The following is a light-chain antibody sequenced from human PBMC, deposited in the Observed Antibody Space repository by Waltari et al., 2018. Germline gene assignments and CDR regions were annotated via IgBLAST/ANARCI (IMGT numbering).Light chain of an antibody. Sequence: QSALTQPPSASGSPGQSVTISCTGTRRDIGYYNYVSWYQQHPGKAPKLMIYGVTDLPSGVPGRFSGSKAGNTASLTVSWLQAEDEADYYGSSYAGNNNVVFGTGTKVTVL. CDR2: GVT. V-gene: IGLV2-8*01. CDR1: RRDIGYYNY. J-gene: IGLJ1*01. CDR3: SSYAGNNNVV.